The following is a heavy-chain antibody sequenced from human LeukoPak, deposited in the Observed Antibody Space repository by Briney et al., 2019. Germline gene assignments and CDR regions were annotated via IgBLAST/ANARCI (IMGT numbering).Heavy chain of an antibody. V-gene: IGHV4-59*01. Sequence: PSETLSLTCTVSGGSISSYYWSWIRQPPGKGLEWIGYIYYSGSTNYNPSLKSRVTISVDTSKNQFSLKLSSVTAADTAVYYCARSRYGSTNTNYYMDVWGKGTTVTVSS. CDR2: IYYSGST. J-gene: IGHJ6*03. D-gene: IGHD2-2*01. CDR1: GGSISSYY. CDR3: ARSRYGSTNTNYYMDV.